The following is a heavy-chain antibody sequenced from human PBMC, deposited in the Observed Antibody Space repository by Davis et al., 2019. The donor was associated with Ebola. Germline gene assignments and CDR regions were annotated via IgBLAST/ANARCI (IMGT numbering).Heavy chain of an antibody. J-gene: IGHJ6*02. CDR3: AKDLYLSQYQLPATGYYYYYGMDV. D-gene: IGHD2-2*01. Sequence: PGGSLRLSCAASGFTFSSYGMHWVRQAPGKGLEWVAVISYDGSNKYYADSVKGRFTISRDNSKNTLYLQMNSLRAEDTAVYYCAKDLYLSQYQLPATGYYYYYGMDVWGQGTTVTVSS. V-gene: IGHV3-30*18. CDR1: GFTFSSYG. CDR2: ISYDGSNK.